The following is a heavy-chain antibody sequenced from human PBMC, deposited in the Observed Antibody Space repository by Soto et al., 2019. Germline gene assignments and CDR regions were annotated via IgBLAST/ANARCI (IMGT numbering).Heavy chain of an antibody. CDR3: ARDNYYGMDV. Sequence: SETLSLTCTVSGGSISSYYWSWIRQPPGKGLEWIGYIYYSGSTNYNPSLKSRVTISVDTSKNQFSLKLSSVTAADTAVYYCARDNYYGMDVWGQGATVTVSS. V-gene: IGHV4-59*01. J-gene: IGHJ6*02. CDR2: IYYSGST. CDR1: GGSISSYY.